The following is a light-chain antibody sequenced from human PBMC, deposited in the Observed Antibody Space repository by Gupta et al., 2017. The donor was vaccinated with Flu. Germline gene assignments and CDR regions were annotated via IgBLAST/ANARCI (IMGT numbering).Light chain of an antibody. Sequence: KVTISWSGGNCNIGNNYVCWYQHLPGTDPKLLIYESNKRPSGIPDRFSGSKSGTSATLGITGLQTGDEADYYCATWDTSRSAVIFGGGTKLAVL. CDR3: ATWDTSRSAVI. V-gene: IGLV1-51*01. CDR2: ESN. CDR1: NCNIGNNY. J-gene: IGLJ2*01.